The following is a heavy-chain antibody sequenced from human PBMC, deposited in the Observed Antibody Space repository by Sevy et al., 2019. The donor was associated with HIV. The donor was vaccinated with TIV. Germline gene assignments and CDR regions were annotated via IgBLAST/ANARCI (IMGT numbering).Heavy chain of an antibody. CDR2: IKQDGSEK. CDR3: AMGAGLK. Sequence: GGSLRLSCAASGFTFSSYWMTWVRQAPGKGLEYVANIKQDGSEKYYVDSVKGRFTISRDNAKDSLFLQMNSLRAEDTAVYYCAMGAGLKWGQGTLVTVSS. V-gene: IGHV3-7*01. D-gene: IGHD6-19*01. CDR1: GFTFSSYW. J-gene: IGHJ4*02.